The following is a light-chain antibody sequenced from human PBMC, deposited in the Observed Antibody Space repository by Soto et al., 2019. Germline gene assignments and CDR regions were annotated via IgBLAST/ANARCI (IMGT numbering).Light chain of an antibody. V-gene: IGLV1-44*01. CDR2: SNN. CDR1: SSNIGSNT. CDR3: AAWDDSLTVV. J-gene: IGLJ2*01. Sequence: QAVVTQQPSASGTPGQRVTISCSGSSSNIGSNTVNWYQQLPGTAPKLLIYSNNQRPSGVPDRFSGSKSGTSASLAISGLQSEDEADYYCAAWDDSLTVVFGGGTKLTVL.